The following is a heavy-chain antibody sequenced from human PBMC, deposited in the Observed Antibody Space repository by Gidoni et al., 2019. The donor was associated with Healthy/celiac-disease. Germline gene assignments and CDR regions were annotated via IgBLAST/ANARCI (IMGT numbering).Heavy chain of an antibody. CDR2: VYYSGST. J-gene: IGHJ4*02. D-gene: IGHD3-22*01. V-gene: IGHV4-59*08. Sequence: QVQLQESGPGLVKPSETLSLTCIVSGGSISGYYWCWIRQPPGKGLAWIGYVYYSGSTNYNPSLKSRVTISVDTTKNQFSLKLSSVTAADTAMYYCARFVIYDSSGYYRDPHYYFDYWGQGTLVTVSS. CDR1: GGSISGYY. CDR3: ARFVIYDSSGYYRDPHYYFDY.